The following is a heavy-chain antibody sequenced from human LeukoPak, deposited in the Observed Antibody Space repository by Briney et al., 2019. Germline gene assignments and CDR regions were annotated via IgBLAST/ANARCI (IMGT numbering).Heavy chain of an antibody. Sequence: ASVKVSCKASGYTFTGYYMHWVRQVPGQGLEWMGRINPNSGGTNYAQKFQGRVTMTRDTSISTAYMELSRLRSDDTAVYYCARDGARYYYYYGMDVWGQGTTVTVSS. J-gene: IGHJ6*02. CDR1: GYTFTGYY. D-gene: IGHD4/OR15-4a*01. CDR2: INPNSGGT. V-gene: IGHV1-2*06. CDR3: ARDGARYYYYYGMDV.